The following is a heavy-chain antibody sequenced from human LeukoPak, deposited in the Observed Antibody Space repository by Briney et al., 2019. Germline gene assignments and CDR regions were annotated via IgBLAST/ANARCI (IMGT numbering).Heavy chain of an antibody. Sequence: SETLSLTCTVSGGSISSGGYYWSWIRQHPGKVLEWIGYIYYSGSTYYNPSLKSRVTISVDTSKNQFSLKLSSVTAADTAVYYCARVGWVSSWYRGYYYYYYMDVWGKGTTVTVSS. V-gene: IGHV4-31*03. CDR1: GGSISSGGYY. J-gene: IGHJ6*03. D-gene: IGHD6-13*01. CDR3: ARVGWVSSWYRGYYYYYYMDV. CDR2: IYYSGST.